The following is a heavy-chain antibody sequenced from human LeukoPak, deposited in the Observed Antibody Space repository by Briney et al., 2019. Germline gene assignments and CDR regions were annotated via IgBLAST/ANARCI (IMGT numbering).Heavy chain of an antibody. CDR1: GVTFSTYA. D-gene: IGHD5-24*01. CDR3: AKVDGTVYFDY. CDR2: ISGSGGNT. J-gene: IGHJ4*02. V-gene: IGHV3-23*01. Sequence: GGALRLSCAASGVTFSTYAMTWVRQAPGKGLEWVSTISGSGGNTYYADSVKGRFTISRDNSKNTLSLQMNSLRAEDTAVYYCAKVDGTVYFDYWGQGTLVTVSS.